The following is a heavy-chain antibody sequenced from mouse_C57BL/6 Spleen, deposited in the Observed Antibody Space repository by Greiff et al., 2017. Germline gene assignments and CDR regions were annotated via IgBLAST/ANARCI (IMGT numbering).Heavy chain of an antibody. V-gene: IGHV1-62-2*01. CDR1: GYTFTEYS. D-gene: IGHD1-1*01. Sequence: QVQLKQPGAELVKPGASVKLSCKASGYTFTEYSIHWVKQRSGQGLEWIGWFYPGSGSIKYNEKFKDKATLTADKSSSTVYMELSRWTSEDSAVYFCARHEDASTVAPYFDYWGQGTTLTVSS. J-gene: IGHJ2*01. CDR2: FYPGSGSI. CDR3: ARHEDASTVAPYFDY.